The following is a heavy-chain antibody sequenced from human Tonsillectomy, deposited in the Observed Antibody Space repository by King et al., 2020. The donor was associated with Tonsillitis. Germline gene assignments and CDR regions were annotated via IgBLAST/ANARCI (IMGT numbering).Heavy chain of an antibody. CDR3: AKVLVVLRFLEWLTYGMDV. V-gene: IGHV3-30*18. Sequence: HVQLVESGGGVVQPGRSLRLSCAASGFTFSSYGMHWVRQAPGKGLEWVAVISYDGSNKYYADSVKGRFTISRDNSKNTLYLQMNSLRPEDTAVYYCAKVLVVLRFLEWLTYGMDVWGQGTTVTVSS. CDR1: GFTFSSYG. D-gene: IGHD3-3*01. J-gene: IGHJ6*02. CDR2: ISYDGSNK.